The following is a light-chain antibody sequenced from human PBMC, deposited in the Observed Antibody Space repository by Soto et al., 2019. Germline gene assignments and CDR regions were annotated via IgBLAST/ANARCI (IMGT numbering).Light chain of an antibody. CDR2: GAS. CDR1: QSVSSSY. J-gene: IGKJ1*01. V-gene: IGKV3-20*01. Sequence: IVLTESPGTMSLSPGERATISCGASQSVSSSYLAWYQQKPGQAPRLLIYGASSRATGIPDRFSGSGSGTDFTLTISRLQTEDFAVYYCQQYDSSTKTFGQGTKVDIK. CDR3: QQYDSSTKT.